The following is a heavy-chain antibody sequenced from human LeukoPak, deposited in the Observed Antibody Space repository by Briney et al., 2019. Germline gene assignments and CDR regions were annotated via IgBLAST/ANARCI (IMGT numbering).Heavy chain of an antibody. CDR1: GFTFSSYS. Sequence: PGGSLRLSCAASGFTFSSYSMNWVRQAPGKGLEWVSSISSSSSYIYYADSVKGRSTISRDNAKNSLYLQMNSLRAEDTAVYYCARGEQQLVIDYWGQGTLVTVSS. V-gene: IGHV3-21*01. CDR3: ARGEQQLVIDY. CDR2: ISSSSSYI. D-gene: IGHD6-13*01. J-gene: IGHJ4*02.